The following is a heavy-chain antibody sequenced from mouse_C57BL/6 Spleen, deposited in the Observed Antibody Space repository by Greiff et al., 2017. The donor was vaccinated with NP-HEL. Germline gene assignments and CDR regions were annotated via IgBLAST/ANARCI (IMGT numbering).Heavy chain of an antibody. CDR1: GFSLTRYG. V-gene: IGHV2-5*01. J-gene: IGHJ3*01. Sequence: VKLMESGPGLVQPSQSLSITCTVSGFSLTRYGVHWVRQSPGKGLEWLGVLWRGGSTDYNAAFMSRLSITKDNSKSQVFFKMNSLQADDTAIYYCAKKGNWDWFAYWGQGTLVTVSA. CDR3: AKKGNWDWFAY. D-gene: IGHD4-1*01. CDR2: LWRGGST.